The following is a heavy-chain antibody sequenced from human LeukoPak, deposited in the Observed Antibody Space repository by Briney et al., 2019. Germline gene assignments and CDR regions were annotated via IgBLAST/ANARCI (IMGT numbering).Heavy chain of an antibody. CDR2: IYYSGST. J-gene: IGHJ4*02. D-gene: IGHD4-23*01. CDR1: GGSISSSSYY. Sequence: PSETLFLTCTVSGGSISSSSYYWGWIRQPPGTGLEWIGSIYYSGSTYYNPSLKSRVTISVDTSKNQFSLKLSSVTAADMAVYYCARMGENGGYTTTFDYWGQGTLVTVSS. CDR3: ARMGENGGYTTTFDY. V-gene: IGHV4-39*01.